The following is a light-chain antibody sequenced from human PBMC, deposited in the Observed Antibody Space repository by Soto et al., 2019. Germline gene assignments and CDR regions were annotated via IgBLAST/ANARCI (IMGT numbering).Light chain of an antibody. V-gene: IGKV3-15*01. CDR2: GAS. J-gene: IGKJ1*01. CDR3: QQYNNWPSWT. Sequence: MTQSPATLSVPPGERATLSSRASQSVSSNLAWYQQKPGQAPRLLIYGASTRATGLPARFSGSGSGTEFTLTISSLQSEDFAVYYCQQYNNWPSWTFGQGAKV. CDR1: QSVSSN.